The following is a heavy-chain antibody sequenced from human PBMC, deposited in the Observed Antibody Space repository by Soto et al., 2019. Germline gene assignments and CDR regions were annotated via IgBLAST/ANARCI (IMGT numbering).Heavy chain of an antibody. V-gene: IGHV1-69*01. Sequence: QVQLVQSGAEVKKPGSSVKVSCKASGGTFSSYAISWVRQAPGQGLEWMGGIIPIFGTANYAQKFQGRVTITADESTSTAYMELSSLRSEDTAVYYCARDTPRIAASQTYYYYYGMDVWGQGTTVTVSS. D-gene: IGHD6-6*01. CDR3: ARDTPRIAASQTYYYYYGMDV. J-gene: IGHJ6*02. CDR1: GGTFSSYA. CDR2: IIPIFGTA.